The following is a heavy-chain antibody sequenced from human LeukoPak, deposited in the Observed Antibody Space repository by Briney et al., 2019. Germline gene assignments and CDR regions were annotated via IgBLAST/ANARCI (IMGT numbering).Heavy chain of an antibody. CDR3: ANDVHPCTGVASSTEYFHN. Sequence: GGSLRLSCGASGFTFSNYAVSWVRQAPGKGLEWVSAISGSGGSTYYADSVKGRVTISRDNSKNTLYLQMNSLRAEDTAVYYGANDVHPCTGVASSTEYFHNWGHGTRVTASS. J-gene: IGHJ1*01. V-gene: IGHV3-23*01. CDR2: ISGSGGST. CDR1: GFTFSNYA. D-gene: IGHD2-8*02.